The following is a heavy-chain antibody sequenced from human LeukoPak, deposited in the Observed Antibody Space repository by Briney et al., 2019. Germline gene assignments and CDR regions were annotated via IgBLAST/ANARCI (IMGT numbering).Heavy chain of an antibody. J-gene: IGHJ6*02. D-gene: IGHD6-13*01. Sequence: PGRSLRLSCAASGFTISSYGMHWVRQAPGKGLEWVAVIWYDGSNKYYADSVKGRFTISRDNSKNTLYLQMNSLRAEDTAVYYCARDRFSSSYYYYGMDVWGQGTTVTVSS. CDR1: GFTISSYG. CDR3: ARDRFSSSYYYYGMDV. V-gene: IGHV3-33*01. CDR2: IWYDGSNK.